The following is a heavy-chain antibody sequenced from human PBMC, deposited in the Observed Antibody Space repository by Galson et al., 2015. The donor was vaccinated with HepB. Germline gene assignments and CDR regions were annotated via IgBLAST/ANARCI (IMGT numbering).Heavy chain of an antibody. CDR3: AHTNFMVRAELNWFDP. Sequence: PALVKPTQTLTLTCTFSGFSLSTSGVGVGWIRQPPGKALEWLALIYWDDDKRYSPSLKSRLTITKDTSKNQVVLTMTNMDPVDTATYYCAHTNFMVRAELNWFDPWGQGTLVTASS. V-gene: IGHV2-5*02. CDR1: GFSLSTSGVG. J-gene: IGHJ5*02. CDR2: IYWDDDK. D-gene: IGHD3-10*01.